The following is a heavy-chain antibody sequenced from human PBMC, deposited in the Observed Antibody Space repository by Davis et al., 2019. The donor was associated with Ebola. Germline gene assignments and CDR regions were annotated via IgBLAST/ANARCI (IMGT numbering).Heavy chain of an antibody. D-gene: IGHD2-2*01. Sequence: KVSCKGSGYSFTSYWISWVRQMPGKGLEWMGRIDPSDSYTNYSPSFQGHVTISADKSISTAYLQWSSLKASDTAMYYCARQRGCSSTSCYEWFDPWGQGTLVTVSS. CDR2: IDPSDSYT. CDR3: ARQRGCSSTSCYEWFDP. V-gene: IGHV5-10-1*01. CDR1: GYSFTSYW. J-gene: IGHJ5*02.